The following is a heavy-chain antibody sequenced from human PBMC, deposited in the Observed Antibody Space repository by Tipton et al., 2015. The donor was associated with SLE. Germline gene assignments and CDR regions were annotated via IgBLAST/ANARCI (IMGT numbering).Heavy chain of an antibody. D-gene: IGHD4-23*01. CDR3: ARGGTGDGRNPFDP. V-gene: IGHV4-34*01. Sequence: AGLVKPSETLSLTCSVYGDSLSGQYWSWIRQPPGKGLEWIGEVFRGGSTNYNPSLKSRVTISVDTSKNQFSLNLRSVTAADTAVYYCARGGTGDGRNPFDPWGQGTLVTVSS. CDR2: VFRGGST. CDR1: GDSLSGQY. J-gene: IGHJ5*02.